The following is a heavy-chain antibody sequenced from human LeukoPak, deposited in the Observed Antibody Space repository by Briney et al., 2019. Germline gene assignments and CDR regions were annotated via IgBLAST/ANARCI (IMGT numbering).Heavy chain of an antibody. V-gene: IGHV4-34*01. CDR1: GGSLSGYY. CDR3: ARDGEGRDYDFWSVGMDV. D-gene: IGHD3-3*01. CDR2: IYHSGST. J-gene: IGHJ6*02. Sequence: SETLSLTCAVYGGSLSGYYWSWIHQPPGKGLEWIGEIYHSGSTNYNPSLKSRVTISVDKSKNQFSLKLSSVTAADTAVYYCARDGEGRDYDFWSVGMDVWGQGTTVTVSS.